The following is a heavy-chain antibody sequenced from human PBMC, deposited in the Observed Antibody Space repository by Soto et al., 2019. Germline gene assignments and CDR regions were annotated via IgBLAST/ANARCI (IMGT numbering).Heavy chain of an antibody. J-gene: IGHJ3*02. CDR1: GFSLSTSGVG. CDR3: AHRHSSSWSAVGAFDI. Sequence: QITLKESGPTLVKPTQTLTLTCTFSGFSLSTSGVGVGWIRQPPGKALEWLALIYWDDDKRYSPSLKSRLTITKDPSKNQVVLTMTNMDPVDTATYYCAHRHSSSWSAVGAFDIWGQGTMVTVSS. V-gene: IGHV2-5*02. D-gene: IGHD6-13*01. CDR2: IYWDDDK.